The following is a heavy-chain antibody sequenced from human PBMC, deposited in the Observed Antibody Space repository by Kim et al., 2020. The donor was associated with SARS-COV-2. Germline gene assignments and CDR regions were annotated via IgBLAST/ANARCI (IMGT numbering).Heavy chain of an antibody. Sequence: GGSLRLSCAASGFTFSYYNMHWVRQAPGKGLQWVSYISASSGFLHYADSVKGRFTISRDNAKKSLYLQMNSLRDEDTAVYYCTRARAAKVAAVGGLGTLV. CDR1: GFTFSYYN. J-gene: IGHJ4*02. D-gene: IGHD6-13*01. V-gene: IGHV3-48*02. CDR3: TRARAAKVAAV. CDR2: ISASSGFL.